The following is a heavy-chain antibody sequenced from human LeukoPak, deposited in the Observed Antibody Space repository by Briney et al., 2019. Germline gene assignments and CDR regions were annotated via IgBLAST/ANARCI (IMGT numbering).Heavy chain of an antibody. Sequence: SETLSLTCTVSGGSISSYYWSWIRQPPGKGLEWIGYIYYSGSTNYNPSLKSRVTISVDTSKNQFSLKLSPVTAADTAVYYCARDARYSSGWTFYYYYYMDVWGKGTTVTVSS. J-gene: IGHJ6*03. CDR2: IYYSGST. V-gene: IGHV4-59*01. CDR1: GGSISSYY. D-gene: IGHD6-19*01. CDR3: ARDARYSSGWTFYYYYYMDV.